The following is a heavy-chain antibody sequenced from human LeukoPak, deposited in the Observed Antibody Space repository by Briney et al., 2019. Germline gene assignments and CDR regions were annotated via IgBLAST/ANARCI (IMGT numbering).Heavy chain of an antibody. J-gene: IGHJ4*02. CDR3: ARDSTHCSSTSCYTYHSY. CDR1: GGSISSYY. V-gene: IGHV4-59*01. Sequence: PSETLSLTCTVSGGSISSYYWSWIRQPPGKGLEWIGYIYYSGSTNYNPSLKSRVTISVDTSKNQFSLKLSSVAAADTAVYYCARDSTHCSSTSCYTYHSYWGQGTLVTVSS. CDR2: IYYSGST. D-gene: IGHD2-2*02.